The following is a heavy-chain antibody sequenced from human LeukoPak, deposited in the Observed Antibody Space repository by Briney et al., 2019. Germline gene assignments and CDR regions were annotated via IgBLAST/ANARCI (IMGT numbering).Heavy chain of an antibody. V-gene: IGHV3-30*02. CDR3: AKDRSSSWYPTDAFDV. CDR1: GFTFSSYA. CDR2: IRYDGSNK. D-gene: IGHD6-13*01. Sequence: GGSLRLSCAASGFTFSSYAMHWVRQAPGKGLEWVAFIRYDGSNKYYADSVKGRFTISRDNSKNTLYLQMNSLRAEDTAVYYCAKDRSSSWYPTDAFDVWGQGTMVTVSS. J-gene: IGHJ3*01.